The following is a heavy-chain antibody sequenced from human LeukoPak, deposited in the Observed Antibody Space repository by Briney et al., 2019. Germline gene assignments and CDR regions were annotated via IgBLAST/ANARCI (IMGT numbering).Heavy chain of an antibody. J-gene: IGHJ4*02. V-gene: IGHV5-51*01. Sequence: GESLKISCKGSGYTFTSYWIGWVRQMPGKGLEWMGIFYPGDSDTRYSPSFQGQVTISADKSISTAYLQWSSLKASDTAIYYCARRPAYCGGDCYFADYWGQGTLVTVSS. CDR1: GYTFTSYW. CDR3: ARRPAYCGGDCYFADY. CDR2: FYPGDSDT. D-gene: IGHD2-21*01.